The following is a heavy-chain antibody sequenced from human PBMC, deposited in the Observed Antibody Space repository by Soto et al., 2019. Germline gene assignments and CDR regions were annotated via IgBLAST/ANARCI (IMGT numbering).Heavy chain of an antibody. CDR1: GDSISRSDHY. CDR2: IYYTEST. Sequence: PSETLSLTCTVSGDSISRSDHYWGWIRQPPGKGLEWIGSIYYTESTYYNPSLKSRVTMSVDTSKNQFSLKVRSVTAADTAVYYGARREQSLAGHFDDWGQGTLVTVST. V-gene: IGHV4-39*01. CDR3: ARREQSLAGHFDD. D-gene: IGHD6-19*01. J-gene: IGHJ4*02.